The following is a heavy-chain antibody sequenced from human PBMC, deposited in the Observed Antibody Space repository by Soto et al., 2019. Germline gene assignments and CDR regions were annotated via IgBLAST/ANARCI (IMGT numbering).Heavy chain of an antibody. Sequence: QVQLVQSGAEVKKPGASVKVSCKASGYTFTSYDINWVRQATGQGLEWMGWMNPNSGNTGYAQKFQGRVTMTRNTSLSTAYMELSSLRSEDTAVDYCAGWGLRDYYYGMDVWGQGTTVTVSS. CDR3: AGWGLRDYYYGMDV. D-gene: IGHD3-16*01. CDR1: GYTFTSYD. V-gene: IGHV1-8*01. J-gene: IGHJ6*02. CDR2: MNPNSGNT.